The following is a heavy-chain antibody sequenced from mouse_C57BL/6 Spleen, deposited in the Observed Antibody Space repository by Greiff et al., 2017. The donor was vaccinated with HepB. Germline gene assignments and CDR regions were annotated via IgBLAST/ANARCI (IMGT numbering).Heavy chain of an antibody. Sequence: EVQLQESGPELVKPGASVKISCKASGYSFTGYYMNWVKQSPEKSLEWIGEINPSTGGTTYNQKFKAKATLTVDKSSSTAYMQLKSLTSEDSAVYYCARARGSSSNWYFDVWGTGTTVTVSS. CDR2: INPSTGGT. CDR1: GYSFTGYY. CDR3: ARARGSSSNWYFDV. V-gene: IGHV1-42*01. D-gene: IGHD1-1*01. J-gene: IGHJ1*03.